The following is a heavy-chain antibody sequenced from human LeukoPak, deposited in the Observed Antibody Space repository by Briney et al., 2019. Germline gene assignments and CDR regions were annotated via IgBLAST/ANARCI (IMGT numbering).Heavy chain of an antibody. CDR1: GFTFSSYG. J-gene: IGHJ6*02. D-gene: IGHD3-10*01. V-gene: IGHV3-30*03. CDR3: ALSGYYYYGMDV. Sequence: GGSLRLSCAASGFTFSSYGMHWVRQAPGKGLEWVAVISYDGSNKYYADSVKGRFTISRDNSKNTLYLQMNSLRAEDTAVYYCALSGYYYYGMDVWGQGTAVTVSS. CDR2: ISYDGSNK.